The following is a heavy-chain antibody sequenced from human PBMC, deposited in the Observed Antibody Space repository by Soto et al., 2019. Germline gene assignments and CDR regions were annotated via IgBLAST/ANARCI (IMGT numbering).Heavy chain of an antibody. CDR1: GGTFSRYA. Sequence: QVQLVQSGAEVQKPGSSVKVSCKASGGTFSRYAINWVRQAPGHGLEWMGGIIPLFGTANYAQKFQGRVTITADESASTAHMELRSLRSEDTAVYHCARNYGHDCGGGNCYFYFWGQGTLVTVSS. J-gene: IGHJ4*02. CDR3: ARNYGHDCGGGNCYFYF. V-gene: IGHV1-69*01. D-gene: IGHD2-15*01. CDR2: IIPLFGTA.